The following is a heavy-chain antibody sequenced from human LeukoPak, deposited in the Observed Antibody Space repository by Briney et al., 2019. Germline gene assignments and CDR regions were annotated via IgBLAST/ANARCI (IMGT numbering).Heavy chain of an antibody. CDR3: AKFEGLGGPRYYFDF. CDR1: GGSINNYY. D-gene: IGHD3-16*01. CDR2: IYYTGKT. J-gene: IGHJ4*02. V-gene: IGHV4-59*08. Sequence: SETLSLTCTVSGGSINNYYWTWIRQPPGKGLEWIASIYYTGKTDYNPSLKSRVTISVDTSKNQFSLNLSSVTAADTAVYYCAKFEGLGGPRYYFDFWGQGTLVTVPS.